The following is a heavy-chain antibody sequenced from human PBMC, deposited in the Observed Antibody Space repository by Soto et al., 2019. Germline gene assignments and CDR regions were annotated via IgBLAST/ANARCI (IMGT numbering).Heavy chain of an antibody. CDR1: GGSFSAYF. Sequence: SETLSLTCGVYGGSFSAYFWSWIRQPPGKGLEWIGEINHSGSTNYNPSLKSRVTMSVDTSKNQFSLKLSSVTAADTAVYYCARGYVVLMVYGRTYYYLDVWGKGTTVTVSS. CDR2: INHSGST. D-gene: IGHD2-8*01. J-gene: IGHJ6*03. CDR3: ARGYVVLMVYGRTYYYLDV. V-gene: IGHV4-34*01.